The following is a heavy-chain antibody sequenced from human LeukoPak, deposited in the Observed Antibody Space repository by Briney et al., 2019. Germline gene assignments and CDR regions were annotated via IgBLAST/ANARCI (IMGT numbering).Heavy chain of an antibody. CDR3: ARAIRDGYNYGFDY. V-gene: IGHV4-31*03. CDR2: IYYSGST. J-gene: IGHJ4*02. CDR1: GGSISSGGYY. Sequence: PSETLSLTCTVSGGSISSGGYYWSWIRQHPGKGLEWIGYIYYSGSTYYNPSLKSRVTIPVDTSKNQFSLKLSSVTAADTAVYYCARAIRDGYNYGFDYWGQGTLVTVSS. D-gene: IGHD5-24*01.